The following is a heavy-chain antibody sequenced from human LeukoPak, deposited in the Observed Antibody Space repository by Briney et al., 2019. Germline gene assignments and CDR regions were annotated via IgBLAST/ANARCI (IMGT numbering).Heavy chain of an antibody. J-gene: IGHJ4*02. CDR3: ARRRRSVVAITPPDY. D-gene: IGHD2-2*01. Sequence: SETLSLTCTVSGGSISSYYWSWIRQPPGKGLEWIGYIYYSGSTNYNPSLKSRVTISVDTSKNQFSLKLSSVTAADTAVYYCARRRRSVVAITPPDYWGQGTLVTVSS. V-gene: IGHV4-59*12. CDR1: GGSISSYY. CDR2: IYYSGST.